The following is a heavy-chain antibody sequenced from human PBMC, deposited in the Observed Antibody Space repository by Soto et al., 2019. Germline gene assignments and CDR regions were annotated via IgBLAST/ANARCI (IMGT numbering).Heavy chain of an antibody. CDR1: GYTFTSYA. CDR3: ARSIVVVIALDD. J-gene: IGHJ4*02. Sequence: QVQLVQSGAEEKKPGASVKVSCKASGYTFTSYAMHWVRQAPGQRLEWMGWINAGNGNTKYSQKFQGRVTITRDTSSSTAYMGLSRLRCEDMAVYYCARSIVVVIALDDWGQGTLVTLSS. D-gene: IGHD2-21*01. V-gene: IGHV1-3*05. CDR2: INAGNGNT.